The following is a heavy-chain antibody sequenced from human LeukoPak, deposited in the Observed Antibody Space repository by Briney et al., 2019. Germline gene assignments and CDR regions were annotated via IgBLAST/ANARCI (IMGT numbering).Heavy chain of an antibody. Sequence: SETLSLTCTVSGGSISNEYWSWIRQPPGKGLEWIGYIFYSGSTYYNPSLKSRVTISVDTSKNQFSLKLSSVTAADTAVYYCARSVSQLDYWGEGTLVTVSS. CDR2: IFYSGST. J-gene: IGHJ4*02. CDR3: ARSVSQLDY. V-gene: IGHV4-59*08. CDR1: GGSISNEY. D-gene: IGHD4-17*01.